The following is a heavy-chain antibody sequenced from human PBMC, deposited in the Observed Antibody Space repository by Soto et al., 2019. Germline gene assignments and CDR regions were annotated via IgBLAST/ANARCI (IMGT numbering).Heavy chain of an antibody. J-gene: IGHJ4*02. V-gene: IGHV3-15*01. CDR3: TTDQQSSSWSSWHY. D-gene: IGHD6-13*01. Sequence: EVQLVESGGGLVKPGGSLRLSCAASGFTFSNAWMSWVRQAPGKGLEWVGRIKSKTDGGTTDYAAPVKGRFTISRDDSKNTLYLQMNSLITEDTAVYYCTTDQQSSSWSSWHYWGQGTLVTVSS. CDR1: GFTFSNAW. CDR2: IKSKTDGGTT.